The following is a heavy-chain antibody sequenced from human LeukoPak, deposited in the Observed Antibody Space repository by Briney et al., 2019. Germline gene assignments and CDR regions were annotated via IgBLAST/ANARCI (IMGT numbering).Heavy chain of an antibody. CDR3: ARGNAYWSGYIDF. V-gene: IGHV3-74*01. Sequence: GGSLGLSCAVSGLAFSSHWMHWVRQAPGKGLVWVSHVKSDGSSTNYADAVRGRFTISRDNAKNTLYLQMNSLRAEDTAVYYCARGNAYWSGYIDFWGQGTLVTVSS. CDR2: VKSDGSST. J-gene: IGHJ4*02. D-gene: IGHD3-3*01. CDR1: GLAFSSHW.